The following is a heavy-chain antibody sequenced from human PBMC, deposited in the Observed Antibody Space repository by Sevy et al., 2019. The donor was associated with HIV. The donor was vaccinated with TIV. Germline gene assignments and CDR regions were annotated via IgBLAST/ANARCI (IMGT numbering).Heavy chain of an antibody. CDR2: IGSSSSYI. D-gene: IGHD2-15*01. Sequence: GGSLRLSCAASGFTFSSYNMNWVRQAPGKGLEWVSSIGSSSSYIYYTDSVKGRFTVARDNAKNSLYLQMNSLRAEDTAVYYCARVVAYCTGGSCFPWYYYGMDVWGQGTTVTVSS. CDR1: GFTFSSYN. J-gene: IGHJ6*02. CDR3: ARVVAYCTGGSCFPWYYYGMDV. V-gene: IGHV3-21*01.